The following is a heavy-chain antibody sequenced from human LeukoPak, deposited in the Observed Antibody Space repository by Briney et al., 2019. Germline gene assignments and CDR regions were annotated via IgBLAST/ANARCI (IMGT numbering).Heavy chain of an antibody. CDR1: GGSISSSSYY. D-gene: IGHD6-19*01. Sequence: SETLSLTCTVSGGSISSSSYYWGWIRQPPGKGPEWIGSIYYSGSTYYNPSLKSRVTISVDTSKNQFSLKLSSVTAADTAVYYCARHHSSGWPNYYYYYMDVWGKGTTVTVSS. V-gene: IGHV4-39*01. CDR2: IYYSGST. J-gene: IGHJ6*03. CDR3: ARHHSSGWPNYYYYYMDV.